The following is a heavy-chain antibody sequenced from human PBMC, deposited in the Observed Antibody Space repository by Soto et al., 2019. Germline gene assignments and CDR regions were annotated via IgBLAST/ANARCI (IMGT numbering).Heavy chain of an antibody. D-gene: IGHD3-10*01. V-gene: IGHV1-18*01. CDR1: GYTFNTYG. Sequence: GASVKVSCKASGYTFNTYGFSWVRQAPGQGLEWMGWISAYNGNTNYAQKLQGRVTMTTDTSTSTAYMELRSLRSDDTAVYYCDRGIGESWGLYYFDYWGQGTRVSVSS. CDR2: ISAYNGNT. J-gene: IGHJ4*02. CDR3: DRGIGESWGLYYFDY.